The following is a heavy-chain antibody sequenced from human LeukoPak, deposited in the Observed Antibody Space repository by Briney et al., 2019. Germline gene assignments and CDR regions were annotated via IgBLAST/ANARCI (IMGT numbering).Heavy chain of an antibody. CDR1: GYTFTGYY. Sequence: GASVKVSCKASGYTFTGYYMHWVRQAPGQGLEWMGWINPKSGGTNYAQKFQGRVTMTRDTSISTAYMETSRLRSDDTAVYYCARNLWFGESSDAFDMWGQGTMVTVSS. V-gene: IGHV1-2*02. D-gene: IGHD3-10*01. J-gene: IGHJ3*02. CDR2: INPKSGGT. CDR3: ARNLWFGESSDAFDM.